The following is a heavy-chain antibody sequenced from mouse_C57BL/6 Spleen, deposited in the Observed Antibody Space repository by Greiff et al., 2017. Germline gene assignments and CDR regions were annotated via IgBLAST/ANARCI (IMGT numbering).Heavy chain of an antibody. D-gene: IGHD4-1*01. CDR3: ARRELTGTFDY. V-gene: IGHV1-80*01. CDR1: GYAFSSYW. J-gene: IGHJ2*01. CDR2: IYPGDGDT. Sequence: VKLVESGAELVKPGASVKISCKASGYAFSSYWMNWVKQRPGKGLEWIGQIYPGDGDTNYNGKFKGKATLTADKSSSTAYMQLSSLTSEDSAVYFCARRELTGTFDYWGQGTTLTVSS.